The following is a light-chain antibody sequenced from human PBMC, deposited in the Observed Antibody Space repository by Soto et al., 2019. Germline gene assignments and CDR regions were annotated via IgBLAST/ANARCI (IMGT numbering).Light chain of an antibody. CDR1: QGISSW. V-gene: IGKV1-5*01. CDR2: DVS. CDR3: QQYNSYPWT. J-gene: IGKJ1*01. Sequence: DIQMTQSPSTLSASVGDRVTITSRASQGISSWLAWYQQKPGKAPKLLIYDVSSLESGVPSRFSGSGSGTEFTLAISSLQPDDFATYYCQQYNSYPWTFGQGTKVDI.